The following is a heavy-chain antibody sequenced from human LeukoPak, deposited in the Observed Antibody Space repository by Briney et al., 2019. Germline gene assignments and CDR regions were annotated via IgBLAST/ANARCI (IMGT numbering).Heavy chain of an antibody. V-gene: IGHV4-31*03. J-gene: IGHJ4*02. Sequence: SETLSLTCTVSGGSISSGGYYWSWIRQHPGKGLEWIGYIYYSGSTYYNPSLKSRVTISVDTSKNQFSLKLSSVTAADTAVYYCARDPTYSSGLDYWGQGTLVTVSS. D-gene: IGHD6-19*01. CDR3: ARDPTYSSGLDY. CDR2: IYYSGST. CDR1: GGSISSGGYY.